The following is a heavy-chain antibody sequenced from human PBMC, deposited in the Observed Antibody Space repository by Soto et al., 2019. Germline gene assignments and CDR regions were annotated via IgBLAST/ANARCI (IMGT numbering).Heavy chain of an antibody. V-gene: IGHV3-30-3*01. J-gene: IGHJ5*02. CDR2: ISYDGSNK. CDR3: ARDSYYNWFDP. Sequence: QVQLVESGGGVVQPGRSLRLFCAASGFTFSSYAMHWVRQAPGKGLEWVAVISYDGSNKYYADSVKGRFTISRDNSKNTLYLQMNSLRAEDTAVYYCARDSYYNWFDPWGQGTLVTVSS. CDR1: GFTFSSYA.